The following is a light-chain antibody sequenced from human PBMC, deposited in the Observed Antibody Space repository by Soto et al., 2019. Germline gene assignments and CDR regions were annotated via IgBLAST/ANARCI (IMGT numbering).Light chain of an antibody. CDR1: QGLGSW. CDR2: AAP. CDR3: QQANSFPRLT. J-gene: IGKJ4*01. V-gene: IGKV1-12*01. Sequence: DIQMTQSPSSVSASVGDRVTITCRASQGLGSWVAWYQQKQGTATQLLIYAAPTLQSGVPSRFSGSGSGTDFTLTIRSLKPEDFATYYCQQANSFPRLTFDGGTRVE.